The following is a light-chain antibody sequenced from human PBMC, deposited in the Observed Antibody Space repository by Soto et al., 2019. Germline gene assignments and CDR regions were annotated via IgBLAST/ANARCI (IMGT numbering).Light chain of an antibody. J-gene: IGLJ2*01. CDR1: SSNIGSNT. V-gene: IGLV1-44*01. CDR3: AAWDDSRNGVV. CDR2: SNN. Sequence: QSVLTQPPSASGTPGQRVTISCSGSSSNIGSNTVNWYQQLPGTAPKLLIYSNNQRPSGVPDRFSGSKSGTSASLAISGLQSEDEADYYCAAWDDSRNGVVFGGGTKLTFL.